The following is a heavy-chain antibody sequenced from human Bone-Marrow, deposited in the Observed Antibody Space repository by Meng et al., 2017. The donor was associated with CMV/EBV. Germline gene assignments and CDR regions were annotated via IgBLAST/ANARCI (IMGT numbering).Heavy chain of an antibody. D-gene: IGHD3-10*01. V-gene: IGHV3-30-3*01. J-gene: IGHJ6*02. CDR3: ARADQELVGEYYYYGMDV. CDR2: ISYDGSNK. CDR1: GFTFSSYA. Sequence: GESLKISCAASGFTFSSYAMHWVRQAPGKGLEWVAVISYDGSNKYYADPVKGRFTISRDKSKNTLYLQMNSLRAEDTAVYYCARADQELVGEYYYYGMDVWGQGTTVTVSS.